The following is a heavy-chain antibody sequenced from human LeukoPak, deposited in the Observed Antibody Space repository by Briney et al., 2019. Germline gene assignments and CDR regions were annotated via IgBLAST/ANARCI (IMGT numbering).Heavy chain of an antibody. CDR2: ISYDGSNK. Sequence: PGRSLRLSCAASGFTFSSYGMHWVRQAPGKGLEWVAVISYDGSNKYYADSVKGRFTTSRDNSKNTLYLQMNSLRAEDTAVYYCAKDHSAASCDYSGQGTLVTVSS. CDR3: AKDHSAASCDY. J-gene: IGHJ4*02. V-gene: IGHV3-30*18. CDR1: GFTFSSYG. D-gene: IGHD2-15*01.